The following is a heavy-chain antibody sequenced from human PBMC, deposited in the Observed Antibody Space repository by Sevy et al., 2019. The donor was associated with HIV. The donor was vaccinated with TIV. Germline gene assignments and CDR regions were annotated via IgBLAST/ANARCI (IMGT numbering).Heavy chain of an antibody. Sequence: GGSLRLSCAASGFTFSSYSMNWVRQAPGKGLEWVSYISSSSSTIYDADSVKGRFTISRDNAKNSLYLQMNSLRDEDTAVYYCARVHPDEHYFDYWGQRTLVTVSS. V-gene: IGHV3-48*02. CDR3: ARVHPDEHYFDY. CDR1: GFTFSSYS. J-gene: IGHJ4*02. CDR2: ISSSSSTI.